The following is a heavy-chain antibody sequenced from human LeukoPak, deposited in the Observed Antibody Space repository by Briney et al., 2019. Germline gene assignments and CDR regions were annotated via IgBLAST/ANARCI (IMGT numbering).Heavy chain of an antibody. CDR1: GYTFTGYY. V-gene: IGHV1-2*02. CDR2: INPNSGGT. J-gene: IGHJ4*02. CDR3: ARWISGEYYFDY. Sequence: ASVKVSCKASGYTFTGYYMHWVRQAPGQGLEWMGWINPNSGGTNYAQKFQGRVTMTRDTSISTAYMELSRLRSDDTAVYCCARWISGEYYFDYWGQGTLVTVSS. D-gene: IGHD3-10*01.